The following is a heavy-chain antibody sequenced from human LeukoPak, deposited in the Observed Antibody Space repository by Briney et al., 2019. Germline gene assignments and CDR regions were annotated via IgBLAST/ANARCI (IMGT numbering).Heavy chain of an antibody. J-gene: IGHJ4*02. D-gene: IGHD3-10*01. CDR3: VRDISGEKSFDY. CDR2: MSHDGSNE. Sequence: GGSLRLSCAASGFTFSSYSMNWVRQAPGKGLEWVAVMSHDGSNEYYADSVKGRFTISRDNSKNTLSLQMNSLRAEDTAVYYCVRDISGEKSFDYWGQGTLVTVSS. V-gene: IGHV3-30*03. CDR1: GFTFSSYS.